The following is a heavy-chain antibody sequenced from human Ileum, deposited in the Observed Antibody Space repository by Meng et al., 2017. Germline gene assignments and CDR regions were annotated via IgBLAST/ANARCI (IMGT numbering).Heavy chain of an antibody. V-gene: IGHV4-34*02. CDR1: GGSFSGYY. J-gene: IGHJ4*02. Sequence: QVQLLQWGAGLLKPSETLSLTCAVYGGSFSGYYWSWFRQPPGKGLEWIGEIYYSGGTKYSPSLKSRVTISGDTSKNQFSLKLTSVTAADTAVYYCARHLGRSFDYWGQGTLVTVSS. D-gene: IGHD3-16*01. CDR3: ARHLGRSFDY. CDR2: IYYSGGT.